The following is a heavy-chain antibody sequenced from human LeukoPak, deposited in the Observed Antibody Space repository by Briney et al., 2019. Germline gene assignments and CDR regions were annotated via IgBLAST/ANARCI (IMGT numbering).Heavy chain of an antibody. V-gene: IGHV4-34*01. Sequence: SETLPLTSAVYGGAFSGYYWSWSRPPPGKGLEWIGEINHSGSTNYNPSLKSRVTISVDTSKNQFSLKLSTVTAADTAVYYCARGSQETSQNSVIPYYFDYWGQGTLVTVSS. J-gene: IGHJ4*02. CDR2: INHSGST. D-gene: IGHD1-14*01. CDR3: ARGSQETSQNSVIPYYFDY. CDR1: GGAFSGYY.